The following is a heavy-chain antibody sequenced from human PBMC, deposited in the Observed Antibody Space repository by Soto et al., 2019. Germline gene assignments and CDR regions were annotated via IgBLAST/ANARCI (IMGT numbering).Heavy chain of an antibody. J-gene: IGHJ3*02. CDR2: ISGSGGST. D-gene: IGHD3-16*02. CDR3: AKGYTPLGAFDI. V-gene: IGHV3-23*01. CDR1: GFTFSSYA. Sequence: LRLSCAASGFTFSSYAMSWVRQAPGKGLEWVSAISGSGGSTYYADSVKGRFTISRDNSKNTLYLQMNSLRAEDTAVYYCAKGYTPLGAFDIWGQGTMVTVSS.